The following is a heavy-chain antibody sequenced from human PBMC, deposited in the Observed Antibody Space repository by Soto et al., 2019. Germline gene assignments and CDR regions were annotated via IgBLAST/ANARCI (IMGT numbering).Heavy chain of an antibody. J-gene: IGHJ6*02. CDR1: GGTFSTSA. Sequence: QVQLVQSGAEVKKPGSSVKVSCKASGGTFSTSAISWVRQAPGQGLEWVGGIMPVFPTPDYAQNFQGRVTITADESTTTAYLELTRLRADDKAVYYCARDKDRLQLGGNYYYILDVWGQGTAITVSS. CDR2: IMPVFPTP. CDR3: ARDKDRLQLGGNYYYILDV. D-gene: IGHD1-1*01. V-gene: IGHV1-69*12.